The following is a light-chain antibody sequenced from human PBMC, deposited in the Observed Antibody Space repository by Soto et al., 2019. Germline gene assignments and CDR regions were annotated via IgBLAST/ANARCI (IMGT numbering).Light chain of an antibody. CDR2: RGS. CDR1: QNIDRW. Sequence: DIHMTQSPSTLSASVGDRVVITCRASQNIDRWLAWYQQKPRKAPQHLIYRGSFPESVVPPRFRGSGSGTEFTLTITSLQPDDFATYYCQHYNSYPYSFGQGPKLEI. V-gene: IGKV1-5*03. CDR3: QHYNSYPYS. J-gene: IGKJ2*03.